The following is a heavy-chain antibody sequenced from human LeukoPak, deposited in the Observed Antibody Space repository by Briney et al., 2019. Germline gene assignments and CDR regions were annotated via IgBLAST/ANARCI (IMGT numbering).Heavy chain of an antibody. CDR1: GGSISSSSYY. J-gene: IGHJ4*02. CDR3: ARATRPYYYGSGSYYKGHVPYYFDY. Sequence: KTSETLSLTCTVSGGSISSSSYYWGWIRQPPGKGLEWIGEINHSGSTNYNPSLKSRVTISVDTSKNQFSLKLSSVTAADTAVYYCARATRPYYYGSGSYYKGHVPYYFDYWGQGTLVTVSS. V-gene: IGHV4-39*07. D-gene: IGHD3-10*01. CDR2: INHSGST.